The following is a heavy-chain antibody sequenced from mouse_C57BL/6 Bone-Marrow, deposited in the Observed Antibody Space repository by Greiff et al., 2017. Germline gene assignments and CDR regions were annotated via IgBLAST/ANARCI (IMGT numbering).Heavy chain of an antibody. Sequence: EVQLVESGGGLVQPGGSMKLSCVASGFTFSNYWMNWVRQSPEKGLEWVAQIRLKSDNYATHYAESVKGRFTISRDDSKSSVYLQMNNLRAEDTGIYYCTAYYYGSSYWYFDVWGTGTTVTVSS. V-gene: IGHV6-3*01. CDR2: IRLKSDNYAT. CDR3: TAYYYGSSYWYFDV. J-gene: IGHJ1*03. CDR1: GFTFSNYW. D-gene: IGHD1-1*01.